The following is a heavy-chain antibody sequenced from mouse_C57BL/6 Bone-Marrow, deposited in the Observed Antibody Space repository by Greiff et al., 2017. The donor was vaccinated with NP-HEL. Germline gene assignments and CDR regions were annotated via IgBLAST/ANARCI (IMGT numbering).Heavy chain of an antibody. CDR1: GFNIKDDY. CDR3: TTNSSNPGGWVDY. V-gene: IGHV14-4*01. CDR2: IDPENGDT. Sequence: VQLQQSGAELVRPGASVKLSCTASGFNIKDDYMHWVKQRPEQGLEWIGWIDPENGDTEYDSKFQGKATITADTSSNTAYLQLSSRTSEDTAVYYCTTNSSNPGGWVDYWGQGTSVTVSS. J-gene: IGHJ4*01. D-gene: IGHD2-5*01.